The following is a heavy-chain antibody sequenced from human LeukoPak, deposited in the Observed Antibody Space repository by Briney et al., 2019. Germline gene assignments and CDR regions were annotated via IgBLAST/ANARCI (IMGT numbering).Heavy chain of an antibody. Sequence: GGSLRLSCAAPGFTFSSYAMSWVRQAPGKGLEWVSAISGSGGSTYYADSVKGRFTISRDNSKNTLYLQMNSLRAEDTAVYYCATSTYYDFWSGYYPDAFDIWGQGTMVTVSS. D-gene: IGHD3-3*01. CDR1: GFTFSSYA. J-gene: IGHJ3*02. CDR2: ISGSGGST. CDR3: ATSTYYDFWSGYYPDAFDI. V-gene: IGHV3-23*01.